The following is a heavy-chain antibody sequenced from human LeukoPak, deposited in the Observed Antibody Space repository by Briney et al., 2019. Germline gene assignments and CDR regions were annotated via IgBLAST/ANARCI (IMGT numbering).Heavy chain of an antibody. CDR2: FDREDGET. V-gene: IGHV1-24*01. Sequence: ASVKVSCKVSGYTLTELSMHWVRQAPGKGLEWMGGFDREDGETIYAQKFQARVTMTEDTSTDTAYMELSSLRSEDTAVYYCATVGYYHDSSGFWGQGTLVTVSS. CDR1: GYTLTELS. D-gene: IGHD3-22*01. CDR3: ATVGYYHDSSGF. J-gene: IGHJ4*02.